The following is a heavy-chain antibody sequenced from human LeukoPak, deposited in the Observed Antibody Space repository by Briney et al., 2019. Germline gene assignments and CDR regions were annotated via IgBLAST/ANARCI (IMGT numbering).Heavy chain of an antibody. Sequence: GGSLRLSCAASGFTFSSYSMNWVRQAPGKGLEWVSYISSSSSTIYYADSVKGRFTISRDNAKYSLYLQMNSLRAEDTAVYYCAREDRDIITIPWGPYYFDYWGQGTLVTVSS. D-gene: IGHD3-3*01. V-gene: IGHV3-48*01. CDR3: AREDRDIITIPWGPYYFDY. J-gene: IGHJ4*02. CDR2: ISSSSSTI. CDR1: GFTFSSYS.